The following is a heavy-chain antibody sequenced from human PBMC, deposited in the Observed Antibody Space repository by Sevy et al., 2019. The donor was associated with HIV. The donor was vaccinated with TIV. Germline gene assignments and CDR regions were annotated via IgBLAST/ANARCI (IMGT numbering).Heavy chain of an antibody. CDR3: ARVFPYCSGGSCYSPYDAFDI. J-gene: IGHJ3*02. CDR2: INPNSGST. V-gene: IGHV1-2*02. D-gene: IGHD2-15*01. Sequence: ASVKVSCKASGYTFTGHYMHWVRQAPGQGLEWMGWINPNSGSTDYAQKFQGRVTLTRETSISTAYLELSRLTSDDTAIYYCARVFPYCSGGSCYSPYDAFDIWGQGTMVTVSS. CDR1: GYTFTGHY.